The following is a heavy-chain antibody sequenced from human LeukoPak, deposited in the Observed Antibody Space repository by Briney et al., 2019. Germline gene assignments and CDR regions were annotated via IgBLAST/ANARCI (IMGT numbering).Heavy chain of an antibody. V-gene: IGHV3-23*01. CDR1: GFTFSSYA. D-gene: IGHD3-9*01. Sequence: GGSLRLSCAASGFTFSSYAMSWVRQAPGKGLGWVSTISGSGISTYYSDSVKGRFTISRDNSKNTLYLRMNSLRAEDTAVYYCAKGDNDILTGYYNSFDYWGQGTLVTVSS. J-gene: IGHJ4*02. CDR2: ISGSGIST. CDR3: AKGDNDILTGYYNSFDY.